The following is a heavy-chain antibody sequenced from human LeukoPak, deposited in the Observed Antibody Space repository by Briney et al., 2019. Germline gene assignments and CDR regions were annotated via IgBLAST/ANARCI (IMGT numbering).Heavy chain of an antibody. CDR2: ISGSGGST. CDR1: GFTVSSNY. J-gene: IGHJ1*01. V-gene: IGHV3-23*01. Sequence: PGGSLRLSCAASGFTVSSNYVNWIRQAPGKGLQWVSGISGSGGSTYYRDSVKGRFTLSRDNSKSTLYLQMNSLRAEDAAVYYCARHRTAVAGISYFQHWGQGTLVTVSS. CDR3: ARHRTAVAGISYFQH. D-gene: IGHD6-19*01.